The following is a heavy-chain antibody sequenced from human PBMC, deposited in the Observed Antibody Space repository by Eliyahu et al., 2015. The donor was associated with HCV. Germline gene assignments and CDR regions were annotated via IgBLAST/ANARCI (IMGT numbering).Heavy chain of an antibody. CDR3: ARDPGPIVVVPAAPDY. V-gene: IGHV3-33*01. D-gene: IGHD2-2*01. J-gene: IGHJ4*02. CDR1: GFTFSSCG. Sequence: QVQLVESGGGVVQPGRSLRLSCAASGFTFSSCGMHWVRQAPGKGLEGVAVIWYDGSNKYYADSVKGRFTISRDNSKNTLYLQMNSLRAEDTAVYYCARDPGPIVVVPAAPDYWGQGTLVTVSS. CDR2: IWYDGSNK.